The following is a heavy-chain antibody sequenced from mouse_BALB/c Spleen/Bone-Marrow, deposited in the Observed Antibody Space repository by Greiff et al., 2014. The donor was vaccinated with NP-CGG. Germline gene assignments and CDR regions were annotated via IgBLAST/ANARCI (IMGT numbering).Heavy chain of an antibody. V-gene: IGHV5-6-5*01. CDR2: ITSGGST. J-gene: IGHJ1*01. CDR1: GFTFSSYA. D-gene: IGHD2-3*01. CDR3: ARGLYDGYENWCFDV. Sequence: DVKLVESGGGLVKPGGSLKLSCAASGFTFSSYAKSWVRQTPEKRLEWVASITSGGSTYYPDSVKGRFTISRDNARNILYLQMSSLRSEDMAMYYCARGLYDGYENWCFDVWGAGTTVTVSS.